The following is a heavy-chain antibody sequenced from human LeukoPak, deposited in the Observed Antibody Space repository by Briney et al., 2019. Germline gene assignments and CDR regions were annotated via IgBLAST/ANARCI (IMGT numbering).Heavy chain of an antibody. CDR1: GFTFDDYG. D-gene: IGHD4-23*01. Sequence: GGSLRLSCAASGFTFDDYGISWVRQAPGKGLEWVSGINWNGGSTGYADSVKGRFTISRDNAKNSLYLQMNSLRAEDTALYYCARAPMVVTPEYYFDYWGQGTLVTVSS. CDR3: ARAPMVVTPEYYFDY. CDR2: INWNGGST. J-gene: IGHJ4*02. V-gene: IGHV3-20*04.